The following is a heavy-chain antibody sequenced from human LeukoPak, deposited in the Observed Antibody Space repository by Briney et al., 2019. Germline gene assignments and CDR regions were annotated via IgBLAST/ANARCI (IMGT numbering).Heavy chain of an antibody. D-gene: IGHD6-6*01. CDR3: ARHRIAARLTRIYWFDP. V-gene: IGHV4-34*01. CDR1: GGSFSGYY. Sequence: SSETLSLTCAVYGGSFSGYYWSWIRQPPGKGLEWIGEINHSGSTNYNPSLKSRVTISVDTSKNQFSLKLSSVTAADTAVYYCARHRIAARLTRIYWFDPWGQGTLVTVSS. CDR2: INHSGST. J-gene: IGHJ5*02.